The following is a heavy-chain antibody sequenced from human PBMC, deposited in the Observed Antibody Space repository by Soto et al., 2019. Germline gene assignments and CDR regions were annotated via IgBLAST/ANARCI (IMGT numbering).Heavy chain of an antibody. CDR2: ISGSDGST. J-gene: IGHJ1*01. Sequence: GGSLRLSCAASGFIFSSYAMSWVRQAPGKGLEWVSAISGSDGSTYYADSVKGRFTISRDNSRNTLYLQMNSLRAEDTAVYYCAKDGVAHIPLYTSGSTYDHWGQGTLVTVSS. D-gene: IGHD3-22*01. CDR1: GFIFSSYA. V-gene: IGHV3-23*01. CDR3: AKDGVAHIPLYTSGSTYDH.